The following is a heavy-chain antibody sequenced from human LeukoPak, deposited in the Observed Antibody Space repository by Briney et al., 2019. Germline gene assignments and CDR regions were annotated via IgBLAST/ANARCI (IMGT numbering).Heavy chain of an antibody. Sequence: SVKVSCKASGGTFSSYAVSWVRLTPGQGLEWLGGIIPVFGTTTYAQKFQAKVTMTADKSTNTAYLEISSLTSDDTAVYYCARCSPGDSSNFYAVLQYWGQGTQVTVS. D-gene: IGHD3-22*01. CDR2: IIPVFGTT. CDR1: GGTFSSYA. V-gene: IGHV1-69*06. J-gene: IGHJ4*02. CDR3: ARCSPGDSSNFYAVLQY.